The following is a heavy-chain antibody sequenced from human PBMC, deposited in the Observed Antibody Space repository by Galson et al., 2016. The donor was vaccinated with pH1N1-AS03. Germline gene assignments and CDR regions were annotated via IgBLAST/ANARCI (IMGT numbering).Heavy chain of an antibody. D-gene: IGHD1-7*01. Sequence: SLRLSCAASGFSLSASWMSWVRQAPGKGLEWVANIRQDGSEKYYVDSVEGRFTISRDNAKNSLYLQMNSLRDEDRAVYYCARESPLNYYLDLRGRGTLVTVSS. CDR3: ARESPLNYYLDL. J-gene: IGHJ2*01. CDR1: GFSLSASW. V-gene: IGHV3-7*03. CDR2: IRQDGSEK.